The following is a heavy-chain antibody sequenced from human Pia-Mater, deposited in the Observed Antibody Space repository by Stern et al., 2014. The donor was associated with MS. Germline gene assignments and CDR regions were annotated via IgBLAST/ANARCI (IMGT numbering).Heavy chain of an antibody. CDR1: GFTFVGSW. Sequence: EVQLVESGGGLVQPGGSLRLSCAASGFTFVGSWMSWVRQAPGKGLEWVANIKQDESEKYYEDSVKGRFTISRDNAKNSLYLQMNSLRAEDTAVYYCARGGSRYFDYWGQGTLVTVSS. CDR2: IKQDESEK. J-gene: IGHJ4*02. CDR3: ARGGSRYFDY. V-gene: IGHV3-7*01. D-gene: IGHD3-10*01.